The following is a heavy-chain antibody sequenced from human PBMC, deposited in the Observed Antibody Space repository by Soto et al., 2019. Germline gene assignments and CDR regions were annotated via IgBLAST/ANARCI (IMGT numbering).Heavy chain of an antibody. Sequence: SVKVSCKASGGTFSSYAISWVRQAPGQGLEWMGGIIPIFGTANYAQKFQGRVTITADESTSTAYMELSSLRSEDTAVYYCARKYCSGGRCYNPHWFDTWGQGTLVTVSS. CDR1: GGTFSSYA. V-gene: IGHV1-69*13. J-gene: IGHJ5*02. CDR2: IIPIFGTA. CDR3: ARKYCSGGRCYNPHWFDT. D-gene: IGHD2-15*01.